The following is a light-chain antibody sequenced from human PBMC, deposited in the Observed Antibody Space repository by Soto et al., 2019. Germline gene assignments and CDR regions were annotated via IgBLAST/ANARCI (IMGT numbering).Light chain of an antibody. Sequence: QSALTQPASVSGSPGQSITISCTGTSSDVGGYNYVSWYQQHPGKAPKLMIYEVSNRPSGVSNRFSGSKSGNTASLTISGLPAEDEADYYCSSYTSSSTVVFGGGTKPTVL. CDR3: SSYTSSSTVV. CDR2: EVS. CDR1: SSDVGGYNY. J-gene: IGLJ2*01. V-gene: IGLV2-14*01.